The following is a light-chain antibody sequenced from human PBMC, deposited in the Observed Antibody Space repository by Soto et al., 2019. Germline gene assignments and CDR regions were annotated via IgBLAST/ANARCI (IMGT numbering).Light chain of an antibody. J-gene: IGLJ2*01. CDR2: STN. Sequence: VVTQEPSFSVSPGGTVTLTCGLTSGSVSTTYYPSWYQQTPGQAPRTLIYSTNIRSSGVPDRFSGSILGNKAALTITGAQADDESAYHCMLYMGGGLVVFGGGTQLTVL. CDR3: MLYMGGGLVV. V-gene: IGLV8-61*01. CDR1: SGSVSTTYY.